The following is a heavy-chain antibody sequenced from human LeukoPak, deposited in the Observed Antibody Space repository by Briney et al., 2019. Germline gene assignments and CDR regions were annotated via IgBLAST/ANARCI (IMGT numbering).Heavy chain of an antibody. Sequence: GASVKVSCKASGYPFTSYYLHWVRQAPGQGLEWMGIINPRGGSISYAQKFQGRVTMTRDTSISTAYMELSRLRSDDTAVYYCARDPGYSVVVTEYNWFDPWGQGTLVTVSS. D-gene: IGHD2-21*02. CDR3: ARDPGYSVVVTEYNWFDP. V-gene: IGHV1-46*01. CDR2: INPRGGSI. J-gene: IGHJ5*02. CDR1: GYPFTSYY.